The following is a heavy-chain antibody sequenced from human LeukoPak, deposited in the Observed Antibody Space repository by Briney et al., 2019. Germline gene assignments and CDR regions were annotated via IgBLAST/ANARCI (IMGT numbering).Heavy chain of an antibody. Sequence: GESLKISCRASGYSFSTNWIGWVRQMPGKGLEWMGIIYPGDSDTRYSPSFQGQVTISADKSISTAYLQWSSLKASDTAMYYCARHPSHYYDSSGYPPVGAFDIWGQGTMVTVSS. CDR3: ARHPSHYYDSSGYPPVGAFDI. CDR2: IYPGDSDT. V-gene: IGHV5-51*01. CDR1: GYSFSTNW. D-gene: IGHD3-22*01. J-gene: IGHJ3*02.